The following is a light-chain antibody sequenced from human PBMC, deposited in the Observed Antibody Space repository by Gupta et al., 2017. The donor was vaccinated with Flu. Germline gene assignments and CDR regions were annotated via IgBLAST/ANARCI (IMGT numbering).Light chain of an antibody. CDR2: EVF. J-gene: IGLJ2*01. CDR3: SAFPGSSTHGVL. V-gene: IGLV2-8*01. CDR1: SDDVGASNY. Sequence: QSAPTQPPSASGSPGQSVTISCTGTSDDVGASNYVSWYQQHPGEAPNLILYEVFKRPSGGPDRFSGSKFGNTASLTVSGLQPEDEADYYCSAFPGSSTHGVLFGGGTKLTVL.